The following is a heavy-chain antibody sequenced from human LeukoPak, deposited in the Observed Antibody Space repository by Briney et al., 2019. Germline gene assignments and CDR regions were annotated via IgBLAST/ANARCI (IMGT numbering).Heavy chain of an antibody. D-gene: IGHD6-13*01. CDR2: IYSGGRT. Sequence: PGGSLRLSCAASGFTVSRNYMSWVRQAPGKGLEWVSVIYSGGRTYYADSVKGRFTISRDNSKSTLYLQMNRLRAEDTAVYYCARAGPSSSWHQFDYWGQGTLVTVSS. V-gene: IGHV3-66*01. CDR3: ARAGPSSSWHQFDY. CDR1: GFTVSRNY. J-gene: IGHJ4*02.